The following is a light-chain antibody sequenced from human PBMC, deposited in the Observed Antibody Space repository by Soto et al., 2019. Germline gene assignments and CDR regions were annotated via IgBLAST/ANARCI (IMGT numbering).Light chain of an antibody. CDR3: QQYNNWPYT. V-gene: IGKV3-15*01. CDR1: QRVSSN. Sequence: EVVMTQSPATLSVSPGERATLSCRASQRVSSNLAWYQQKPGQAPRLLIYGASTRATGLPARFSGSGSGTEFTLTISSLQSEDVAVYYCQQYNNWPYTFGHGTKLDIK. J-gene: IGKJ2*01. CDR2: GAS.